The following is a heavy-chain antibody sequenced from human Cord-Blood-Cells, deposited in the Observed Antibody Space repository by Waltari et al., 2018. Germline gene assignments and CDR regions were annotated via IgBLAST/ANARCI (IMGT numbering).Heavy chain of an antibody. D-gene: IGHD2-2*01. CDR3: ARVIGGYCSSTSCYAFDI. CDR2: IYHSGGT. J-gene: IGHJ3*02. V-gene: IGHV4-4*02. Sequence: QVQLQESGPGLVKPSGTLSLTCAVSGGSISSSNWWSWVRQPPGKGLEWIGEIYHSGGTSYNPSLKSRGTISVDKSKNQFSLKLRSVTAADTAVYYCARVIGGYCSSTSCYAFDIWGQGTMVTVSS. CDR1: GGSISSSNW.